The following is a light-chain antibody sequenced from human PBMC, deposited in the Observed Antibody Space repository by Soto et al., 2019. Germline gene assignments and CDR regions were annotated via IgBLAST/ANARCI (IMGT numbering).Light chain of an antibody. J-gene: IGLJ1*01. CDR1: SSDVGGYNY. CDR3: CSYARSYPVL. V-gene: IGLV2-11*01. CDR2: DVT. Sequence: QSALTQPRSVSGSPGQSVTISCTGTSSDVGGYNYVSWYQQHPGKAPKVVIYDVTERPSGVPDRFSGSKSGNTASLTISGLQAEDEADYSCCSYARSYPVLFVSGTKHTVL.